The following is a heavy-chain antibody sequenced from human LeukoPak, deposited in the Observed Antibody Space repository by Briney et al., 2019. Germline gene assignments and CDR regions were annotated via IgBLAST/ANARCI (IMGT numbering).Heavy chain of an antibody. CDR2: INPDSGAT. J-gene: IGHJ4*02. Sequence: ASVKVSCKPSGYTFTGYYIHWVRQAPGQGLEWMGWINPDSGATNYAQKFQGRVTMTRDTSISTAYMELSSLSSDDTAVYYCARDEGCSGGSCFRVTDYWGQGTLVTVSS. V-gene: IGHV1-2*02. CDR3: ARDEGCSGGSCFRVTDY. D-gene: IGHD2-15*01. CDR1: GYTFTGYY.